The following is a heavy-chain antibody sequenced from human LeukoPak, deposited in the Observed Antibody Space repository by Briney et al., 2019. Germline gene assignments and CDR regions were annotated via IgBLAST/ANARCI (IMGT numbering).Heavy chain of an antibody. J-gene: IGHJ4*02. CDR3: ARHLPHSSGNKRGPDY. Sequence: SETLSLTCTVSGGSIISSDFYYPWIRQPPGKGLEWIGHRQWRGWTYYSPSLESQVNISYDKSKYQFCLQLRNVTAADTAHNYCARHLPHSSGNKRGPDYWGEGTLVTASS. V-gene: IGHV4-39*01. D-gene: IGHD1-14*01. CDR1: GGSIISSDFY. CDR2: RQWRGWT.